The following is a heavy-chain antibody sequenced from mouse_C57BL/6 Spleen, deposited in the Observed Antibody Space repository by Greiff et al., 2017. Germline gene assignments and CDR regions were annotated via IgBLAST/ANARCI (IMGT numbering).Heavy chain of an antibody. Sequence: EVMLVESGGDLVKPGGSLKLSCAASGFTFSSYGMSWVRQTPDKRLEWVATISSGGSYTYYPDSVKGRFTISRDNAKNTLYLQMSSLKSEDTAMYYCAGKWYFDVWGTGTTVTVSS. V-gene: IGHV5-6*01. J-gene: IGHJ1*03. CDR1: GFTFSSYG. CDR2: ISSGGSYT. CDR3: AGKWYFDV.